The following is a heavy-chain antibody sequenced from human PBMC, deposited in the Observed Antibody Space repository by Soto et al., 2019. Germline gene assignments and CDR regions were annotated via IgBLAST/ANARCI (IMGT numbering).Heavy chain of an antibody. J-gene: IGHJ6*02. Sequence: EARLEEAGGGFVQPGGSLRVSCSGSGFIFSSFWMHWVRQGPGKGLEWVSRINGDGASLAYADSVKGRFSISRDNVKNTLHLQMNSLGADDTAVYFCAREGSLGLDVWGRGTTVTVSS. V-gene: IGHV3-74*03. CDR1: GFIFSSFW. CDR3: AREGSLGLDV. D-gene: IGHD3-10*01. CDR2: INGDGASL.